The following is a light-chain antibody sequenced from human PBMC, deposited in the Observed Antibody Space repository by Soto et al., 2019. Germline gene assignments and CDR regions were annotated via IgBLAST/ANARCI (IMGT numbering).Light chain of an antibody. Sequence: EIVLTQSPGTLSLSPGERATLSCRASQSGYDSYLAWYQQKPGQPPRLLISGASTGATGIPARFSGSGSGTEFTLTISSLQSEDCAIYYCQQYHTWPITFGGGTKVDIK. V-gene: IGKV3-15*01. J-gene: IGKJ4*01. CDR1: QSGYDSY. CDR2: GAS. CDR3: QQYHTWPIT.